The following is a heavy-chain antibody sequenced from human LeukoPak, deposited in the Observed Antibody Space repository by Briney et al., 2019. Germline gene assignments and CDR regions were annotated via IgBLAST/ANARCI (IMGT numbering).Heavy chain of an antibody. CDR3: AKDFVAWSSWSNGAIDY. CDR2: ISGSGGST. CDR1: GFTFSSYA. D-gene: IGHD6-13*01. J-gene: IGHJ4*02. V-gene: IGHV3-23*01. Sequence: PGGSLRLSCAASGFTFSSYAMSWVRQAPGKGLEWVSAISGSGGSTYYADSVKGRFTISRDNSKNTLYLQMNSLRAEDTAVYYCAKDFVAWSSWSNGAIDYWGQGTLVTVSS.